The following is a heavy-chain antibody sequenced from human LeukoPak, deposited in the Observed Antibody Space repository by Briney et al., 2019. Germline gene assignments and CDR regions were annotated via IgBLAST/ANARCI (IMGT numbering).Heavy chain of an antibody. D-gene: IGHD3-9*01. CDR2: IYTSGST. CDR1: GGSISSGSYY. CDR3: AREGLSGQPLDY. J-gene: IGHJ4*02. V-gene: IGHV4-61*02. Sequence: SQTLALTCTVSGGSISSGSYYWSWIRQPAGKGLEWIGRIYTSGSTNYNPSLKSRVTISVDTSKNQFSLKLSSVTAADTAVYYCAREGLSGQPLDYWGQGTLVTVSS.